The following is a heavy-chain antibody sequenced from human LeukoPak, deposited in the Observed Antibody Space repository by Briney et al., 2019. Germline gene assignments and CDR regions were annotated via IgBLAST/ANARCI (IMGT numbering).Heavy chain of an antibody. CDR1: GYTFTSYD. J-gene: IGHJ6*03. CDR2: TNPNSGNT. D-gene: IGHD6-6*01. CDR3: ARGVGTSSSPYYYYYYMDV. V-gene: IGHV1-8*01. Sequence: ASVKVSCKASGYTFTSYDINWVRQATGQGLEWMGWTNPNSGNTGYAQKFQGRVTMTRNTSISTAYMELSSLRSEDTAVYYCARGVGTSSSPYYYYYYMDVWGKGTTVTVSS.